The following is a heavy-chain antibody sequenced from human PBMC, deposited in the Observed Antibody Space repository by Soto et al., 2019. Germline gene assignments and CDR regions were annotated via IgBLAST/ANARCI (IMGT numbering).Heavy chain of an antibody. Sequence: PSETLSLTCTVSGGSISSSSYYWGWIRQPPGKGLEWIGSIYYSGSTYYNPSLKSRVTISVDTSKNQFSLKLSSVTAADTAVYYCARRVIDTYGSGSYTDYWGQGTLVTVSS. V-gene: IGHV4-39*01. CDR2: IYYSGST. CDR1: GGSISSSSYY. CDR3: ARRVIDTYGSGSYTDY. J-gene: IGHJ4*02. D-gene: IGHD3-10*01.